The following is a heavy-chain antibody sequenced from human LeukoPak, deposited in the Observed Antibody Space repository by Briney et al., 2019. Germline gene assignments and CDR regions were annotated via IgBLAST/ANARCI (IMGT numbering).Heavy chain of an antibody. Sequence: ASVKVSCKASGYTFTGYYMHWVRQAPGQGLEWMGWINPNCGGTNYAQKFQGRVTMTRDTSISTAYMELSRLRSDDTAVYYCARDRTRTGYSSGWYHDYWGQGTLVTVSS. V-gene: IGHV1-2*02. J-gene: IGHJ4*02. D-gene: IGHD6-19*01. CDR3: ARDRTRTGYSSGWYHDY. CDR2: INPNCGGT. CDR1: GYTFTGYY.